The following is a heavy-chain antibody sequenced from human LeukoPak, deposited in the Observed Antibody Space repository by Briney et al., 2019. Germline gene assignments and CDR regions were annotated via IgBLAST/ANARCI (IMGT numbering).Heavy chain of an antibody. J-gene: IGHJ4*02. CDR2: INPNSGGT. V-gene: IGHV1-2*06. CDR3: ARGSVYYDSSGYYLDYFDY. CDR1: GYTFTGSY. Sequence: ASVKVSCKASGYTFTGSYMHWVRQAPGQGLEWMGRINPNSGGTNYAQKFQGRVTMTRDTSISTAYMELSRLRSDDTAVYYCARGSVYYDSSGYYLDYFDYWGQGTPVTVSS. D-gene: IGHD3-22*01.